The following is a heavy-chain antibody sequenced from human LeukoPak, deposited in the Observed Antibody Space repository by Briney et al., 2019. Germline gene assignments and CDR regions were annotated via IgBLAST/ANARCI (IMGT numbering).Heavy chain of an antibody. CDR1: GYTFTSYG. D-gene: IGHD2-2*01. J-gene: IGHJ3*02. V-gene: IGHV1-18*01. CDR2: ISAYNGNT. Sequence: ASVKVSCKASGYTFTSYGISWVRQAPGQGLEWMGWISAYNGNTNYAQKLQGRVTTTTDTSTSTAYMELRSLRSDDTAVYYCARSCSSTSCYGPVGAFDIWGQGTMVTVSS. CDR3: ARSCSSTSCYGPVGAFDI.